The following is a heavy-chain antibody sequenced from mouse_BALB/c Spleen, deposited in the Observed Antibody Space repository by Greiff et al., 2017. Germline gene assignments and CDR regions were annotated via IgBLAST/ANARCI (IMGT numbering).Heavy chain of an antibody. Sequence: EVQLVESGGGLVKPGGSLKLSCAASGFTFSSYAMSWVRQTPEKRLEWVASISSGGSTYYPDSVKGRFTISRDNARNILYLQMSSLRSEDTAMYYCARGDITTGMDYWGQGTSVTVSS. CDR2: ISSGGST. D-gene: IGHD1-1*01. CDR3: ARGDITTGMDY. CDR1: GFTFSSYA. V-gene: IGHV5-6-5*01. J-gene: IGHJ4*01.